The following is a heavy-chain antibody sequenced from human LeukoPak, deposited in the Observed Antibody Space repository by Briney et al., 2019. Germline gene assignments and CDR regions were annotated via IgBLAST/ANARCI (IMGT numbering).Heavy chain of an antibody. CDR2: INHSGST. CDR1: SGSFSGYY. V-gene: IGHV4-34*01. J-gene: IGHJ4*02. CDR3: ARGLIAVAGRGLGY. Sequence: NPSETLSLTCAVYSGSFSGYYWSWIRQPPGKGLEWIGEINHSGSTNYNPSLKSRVTISVDTSKNQFSLKLSSVTAADTAVYYCARGLIAVAGRGLGYWGQGTLVTVSS. D-gene: IGHD6-19*01.